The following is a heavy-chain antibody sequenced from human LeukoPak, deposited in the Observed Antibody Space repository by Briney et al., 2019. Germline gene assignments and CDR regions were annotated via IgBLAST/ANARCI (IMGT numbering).Heavy chain of an antibody. Sequence: ASVKVSCKASGGTFSSYAISWVRQAPGQGLEWMGRIIPIFGTANYAQKFQGRVTITTDESTSTAYMELSSLRSEDTAVYYCARAELRFLEWLRHYFDYWGQGTLVTVSS. CDR2: IIPIFGTA. V-gene: IGHV1-69*05. CDR3: ARAELRFLEWLRHYFDY. CDR1: GGTFSSYA. D-gene: IGHD3-3*01. J-gene: IGHJ4*02.